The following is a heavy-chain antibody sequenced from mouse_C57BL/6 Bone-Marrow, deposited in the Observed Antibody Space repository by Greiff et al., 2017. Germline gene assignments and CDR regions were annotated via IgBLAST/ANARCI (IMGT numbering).Heavy chain of an antibody. J-gene: IGHJ2*01. V-gene: IGHV1-19*01. CDR1: GYTFTDYY. Sequence: VQLQQSGPVLVKPGASVKMSCKASGYTFTDYYMNWVKQSHGKSLEWIGVINPYNGGTSYNQKFKGKATLTVDKSSSTAYMELNSLTSEDSAVYYCARKGNYGLYYFDYWGQGTTLTVSS. CDR2: INPYNGGT. CDR3: ARKGNYGLYYFDY. D-gene: IGHD2-1*01.